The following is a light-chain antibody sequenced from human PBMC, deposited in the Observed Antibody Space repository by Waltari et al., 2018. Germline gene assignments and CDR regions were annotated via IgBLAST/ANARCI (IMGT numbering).Light chain of an antibody. CDR1: QSVSRS. CDR3: QHYVRLPAT. V-gene: IGKV3-20*01. CDR2: GAS. Sequence: IVLTQSPGTLSLSPGERATLSCRASQSVSRSLAWYQQKPGQAPKLLIYGASTRATGIPDRFTGSGSGTDFSLTISSLEPEDFAIYVGQHYVRLPATFGQGTKVEIK. J-gene: IGKJ1*01.